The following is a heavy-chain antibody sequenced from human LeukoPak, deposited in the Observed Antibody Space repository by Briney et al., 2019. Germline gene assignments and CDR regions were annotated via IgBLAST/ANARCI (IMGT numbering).Heavy chain of an antibody. V-gene: IGHV4-34*01. CDR1: GGSFSGYY. CDR3: ARGYSGYDSNFDY. Sequence: KPSETLSLTCAVYGGSFSGYYWSWIRQPPGKGLEWVGEINHSGSTNYNPSLKSRVTISVDTSKNQFSLKLSSVTAADTAVYYCARGYSGYDSNFDYWGQGTLVTVSS. D-gene: IGHD5-12*01. J-gene: IGHJ4*02. CDR2: INHSGST.